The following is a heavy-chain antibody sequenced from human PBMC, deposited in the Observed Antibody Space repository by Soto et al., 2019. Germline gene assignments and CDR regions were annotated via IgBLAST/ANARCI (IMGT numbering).Heavy chain of an antibody. J-gene: IGHJ5*02. V-gene: IGHV4-39*01. D-gene: IGHD2-21*01. CDR3: ATRGSRYCVGDSAASEIDT. Sequence: ETLSLTCTVTGGSISSSSYNWGWIRQPPGKGLEWIGSIYYSGSTYYNPSLKSRVTISVDTSKNQFSLKLSSVTAADTAVYYCATRGSRYCVGDSAASEIDTWCLGNLLTISS. CDR2: IYYSGST. CDR1: GGSISSSSYN.